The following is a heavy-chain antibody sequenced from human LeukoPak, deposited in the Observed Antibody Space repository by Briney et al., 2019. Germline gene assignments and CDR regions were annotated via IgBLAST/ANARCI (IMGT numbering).Heavy chain of an antibody. CDR1: GFTFSDYY. CDR2: ISSSGSTI. D-gene: IGHD1-1*01. J-gene: IGHJ4*02. V-gene: IGHV3-11*04. Sequence: PGGSLRLSCAASGFTFSDYYMSWIRQAPGKGLEWVSYISSSGSTIYYADSVKGRFTISRDNSKNTLYLQMNSLRAEDTAVYYCASETYNLFDYWGQGTLVTVSS. CDR3: ASETYNLFDY.